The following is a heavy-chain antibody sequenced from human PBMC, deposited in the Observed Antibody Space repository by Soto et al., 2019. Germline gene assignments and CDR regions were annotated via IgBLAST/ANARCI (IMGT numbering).Heavy chain of an antibody. Sequence: GGSLRLSCAASGFTFSSYSMNWVRQAPGKGLEWVSYISSSSSTIYYADSVKGRFTISRDNAKNSLYLQMNSLRDEDTAVYYCPRIPADYYDSSGYYPLDYWGHGTLVTVSS. J-gene: IGHJ4*01. CDR1: GFTFSSYS. CDR2: ISSSSSTI. CDR3: PRIPADYYDSSGYYPLDY. D-gene: IGHD3-22*01. V-gene: IGHV3-48*02.